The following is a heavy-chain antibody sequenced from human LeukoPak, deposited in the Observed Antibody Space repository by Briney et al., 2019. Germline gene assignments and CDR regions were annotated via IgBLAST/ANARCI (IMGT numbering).Heavy chain of an antibody. J-gene: IGHJ4*02. CDR2: ISYDGNNK. V-gene: IGHV3-30*18. D-gene: IGHD4-17*01. CDR1: GFTFSNYG. Sequence: HTGGSLRLSCAASGFTFSNYGMHWVRQAPGKGLEWVALISYDGNNKYYSDSMKGRFTISRDNSKNTLYLQMNSLRAEDTAVYYCAKDIDYGGANWGQGTLVIVSS. CDR3: AKDIDYGGAN.